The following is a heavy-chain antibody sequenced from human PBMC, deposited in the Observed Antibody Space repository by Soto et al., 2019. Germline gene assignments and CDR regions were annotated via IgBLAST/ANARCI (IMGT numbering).Heavy chain of an antibody. Sequence: QVQLVESGGGVVQPGRSLRLSCAASGLTFSSYGMHWVRQAPGKGLEWVAVISYDGSNKNYADGVKGRLNISRDNSKKKLYLQMNTLGAEDTACYYFAKDFSESGFGPYCSGVNCYSLSPPDYWGQGTLVTVSS. V-gene: IGHV3-30*18. CDR3: AKDFSESGFGPYCSGVNCYSLSPPDY. J-gene: IGHJ4*02. CDR1: GLTFSSYG. D-gene: IGHD2-15*01. CDR2: ISYDGSNK.